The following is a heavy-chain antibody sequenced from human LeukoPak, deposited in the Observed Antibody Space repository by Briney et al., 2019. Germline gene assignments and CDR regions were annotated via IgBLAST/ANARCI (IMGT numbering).Heavy chain of an antibody. CDR1: GCTFSSYA. CDR3: AKDDSPGKEWLEVIDY. CDR2: ISGSGGST. Sequence: PGGSLRLSCAISGCTFSSYAMYWVRQAPGRGLEWVSGISGSGGSTYYGDSVKGRFTISRDNSKNTLYLQMNSLRAEDTAVYYCAKDDSPGKEWLEVIDYWGQGTLVTVSS. D-gene: IGHD3-3*01. J-gene: IGHJ4*02. V-gene: IGHV3-23*01.